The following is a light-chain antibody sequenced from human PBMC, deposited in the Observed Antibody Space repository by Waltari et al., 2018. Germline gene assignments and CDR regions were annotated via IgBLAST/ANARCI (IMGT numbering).Light chain of an antibody. Sequence: QSALTPPASVSGSPGQSITISCTGTSSDAGRYNSVYWYQQHPGKAPKLMIYDVSKRPSGVSNRFSGSKSGNTASLTISGLQAEDEADYYCSSYTSSSTYVVFGGGTKLTVL. CDR3: SSYTSSSTYVV. CDR1: SSDAGRYNS. J-gene: IGLJ2*01. CDR2: DVS. V-gene: IGLV2-14*01.